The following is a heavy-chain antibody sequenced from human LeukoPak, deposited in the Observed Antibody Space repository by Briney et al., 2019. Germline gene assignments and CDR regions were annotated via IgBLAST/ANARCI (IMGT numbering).Heavy chain of an antibody. V-gene: IGHV1-2*02. CDR2: INPNSGGA. Sequence: SVKVSCKASGYTFTGYYMHWVRQAPGQGLEWMGWINPNSGGANYAQKFQGRVTMTRDTSISTAYMELSRLRSDDTAVYYCARGGPAAMFYWFDPWGQGTLVTVSS. CDR1: GYTFTGYY. CDR3: ARGGPAAMFYWFDP. J-gene: IGHJ5*02. D-gene: IGHD2-2*01.